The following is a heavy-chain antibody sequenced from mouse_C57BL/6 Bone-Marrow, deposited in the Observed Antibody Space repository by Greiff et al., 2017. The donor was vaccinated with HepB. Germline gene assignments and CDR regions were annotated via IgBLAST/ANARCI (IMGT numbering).Heavy chain of an antibody. V-gene: IGHV5-4*01. CDR2: ISDGGSYT. Sequence: EVHLVESGGGLVKPGGSLKLSCAASGFTFSSYAMSWVRQTPEKRLEWVATISDGGSYTYYPDNGKGRFTISRDNAKNNLYLQMSHLKSEDTAMYYCASTHISTVVYFDYWGQGTTLTVSS. D-gene: IGHD1-1*01. J-gene: IGHJ2*01. CDR1: GFTFSSYA. CDR3: ASTHISTVVYFDY.